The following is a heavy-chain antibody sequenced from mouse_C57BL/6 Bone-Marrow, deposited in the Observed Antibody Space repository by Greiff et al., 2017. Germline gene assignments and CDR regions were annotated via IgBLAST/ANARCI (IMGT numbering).Heavy chain of an antibody. CDR3: ARRGEWLLPFAY. CDR1: GFSFTSYG. D-gene: IGHD2-3*01. CDR2: IWSGGST. Sequence: VKLQQSGPGLVPPSQSLSITCTASGFSFTSYGVHWVRQSPGKGLAWLGFIWSGGSTDYNAAFISRLSSSKDNSKSQVFFKMNSLQADDTAIYYCARRGEWLLPFAYWGQGTLVTVSA. J-gene: IGHJ3*01. V-gene: IGHV2-2*01.